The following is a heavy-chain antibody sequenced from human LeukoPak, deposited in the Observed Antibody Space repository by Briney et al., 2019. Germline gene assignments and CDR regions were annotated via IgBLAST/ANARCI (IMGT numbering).Heavy chain of an antibody. J-gene: IGHJ4*02. CDR1: GFTSSSYA. CDR3: AKGVVPAAPYYFDY. D-gene: IGHD2-2*01. V-gene: IGHV3-23*01. CDR2: ISGSGGST. Sequence: GGSLRLSCAASGFTSSSYAMSWVRQAPGKRLEWVSGISGSGGSTYYADSVKGRFTISRDNSKNTLYLQMNSLRAEDTAVYYCAKGVVPAAPYYFDYWGQGTLVTVSS.